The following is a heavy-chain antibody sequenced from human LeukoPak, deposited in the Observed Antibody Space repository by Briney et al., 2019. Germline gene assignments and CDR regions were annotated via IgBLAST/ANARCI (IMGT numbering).Heavy chain of an antibody. D-gene: IGHD1-14*01. V-gene: IGHV3-30*04. CDR3: ARAPEYGLYYFDY. J-gene: IGHJ4*02. Sequence: GGSLRLSCAASGFTFSSYAMHWVRQAPGKGLECVAVISYDGSNKYYADSVKGRFTISRDNSKNTLYMQMNSLRAEDTAVYYCARAPEYGLYYFDYWGQGTLVTVSS. CDR2: ISYDGSNK. CDR1: GFTFSSYA.